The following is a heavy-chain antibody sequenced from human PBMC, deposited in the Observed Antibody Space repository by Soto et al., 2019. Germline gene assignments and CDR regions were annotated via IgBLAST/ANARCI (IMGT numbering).Heavy chain of an antibody. D-gene: IGHD6-19*01. J-gene: IGHJ4*02. CDR1: GFIFTNYA. CDR2: IGGRGNSA. Sequence: GGSLRLSCAASGFIFTNYAMNWVRQAPGKGLEWVSVIGGRGNSAYYADSVQGRFTISRDNAKNSLYLQMNSLRAEDTAVYYCARDRYSSGSVAYWGQGTLVTVSS. CDR3: ARDRYSSGSVAY. V-gene: IGHV3-23*01.